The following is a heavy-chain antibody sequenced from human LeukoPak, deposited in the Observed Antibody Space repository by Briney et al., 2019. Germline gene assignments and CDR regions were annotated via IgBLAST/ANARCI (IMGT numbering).Heavy chain of an antibody. CDR1: GFKGSSQQ. Sequence: PVGSLSPSRPASGFKGSSQQMCLERQAPGKGLEWVSVIYSGGSTYYADSVKGRFTISRDNSKNKLYLQMNSLRAEDTAVYHCARDTVTTFRLHDYLHYVRHVWAQGTTVTVSS. D-gene: IGHD4-17*01. V-gene: IGHV3-53*01. CDR2: IYSGGST. CDR3: ARDTVTTFRLHDYLHYVRHV. J-gene: IGHJ6*02.